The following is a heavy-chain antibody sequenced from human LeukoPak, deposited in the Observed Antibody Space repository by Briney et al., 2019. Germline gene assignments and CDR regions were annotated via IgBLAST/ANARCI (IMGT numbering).Heavy chain of an antibody. CDR3: TGGSYSRYFDY. CDR1: GGSISSGDYY. J-gene: IGHJ4*02. CDR2: IYYSGST. D-gene: IGHD1-26*01. Sequence: SETLSLTCTVSGGSISSGDYYWSWIRQPPGKGLEWIGYIYYSGSTYYNPSLKSRVTISVDTSKNQFSLKLSPVTAADTAVYYCTGGSYSRYFDYWGQGTLVTVSS. V-gene: IGHV4-30-4*08.